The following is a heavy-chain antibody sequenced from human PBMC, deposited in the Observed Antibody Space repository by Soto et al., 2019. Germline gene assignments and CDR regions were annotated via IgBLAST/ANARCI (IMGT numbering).Heavy chain of an antibody. V-gene: IGHV3-66*01. D-gene: IGHD2-2*01. CDR3: ARESQLLFQHLDY. Sequence: GGSLRLSCAASGFTVSSNYMSWVRQAPGKGLEWVSVIYSGGSTYYADSVKGRFTISRDNSKNTLYLQMNSLRAEDTAVYYCARESQLLFQHLDYWGQGTLVTVSS. CDR2: IYSGGST. J-gene: IGHJ4*02. CDR1: GFTVSSNY.